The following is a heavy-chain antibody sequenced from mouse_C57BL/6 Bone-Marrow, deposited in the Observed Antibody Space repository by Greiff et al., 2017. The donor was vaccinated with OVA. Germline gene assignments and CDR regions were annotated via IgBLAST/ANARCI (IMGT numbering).Heavy chain of an antibody. J-gene: IGHJ3*01. D-gene: IGHD2-3*01. CDR1: GFTFSDFY. CDR2: SRNKANDYTT. V-gene: IGHV7-1*01. Sequence: EVNVVESGGGLVQSGRSLRLSCATSGFTFSDFYMEWVRQAPGKGLEWIAASRNKANDYTTEYSASVKGRFIVSRDTSQSILYLQMNALRAEDTAIYYCARDAGDGYALAYWGQGTLVTVSA. CDR3: ARDAGDGYALAY.